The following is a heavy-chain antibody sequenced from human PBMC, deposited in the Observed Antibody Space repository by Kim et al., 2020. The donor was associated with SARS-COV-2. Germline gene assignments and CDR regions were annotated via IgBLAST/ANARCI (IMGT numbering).Heavy chain of an antibody. D-gene: IGHD5-12*01. J-gene: IGHJ5*02. Sequence: NSAQKIQGRVTMTTDTSTSTAYMELRSLRSDDTAVYYCARFDIVATIPHPWGQGTLVTVSS. CDR3: ARFDIVATIPHP. V-gene: IGHV1-18*01.